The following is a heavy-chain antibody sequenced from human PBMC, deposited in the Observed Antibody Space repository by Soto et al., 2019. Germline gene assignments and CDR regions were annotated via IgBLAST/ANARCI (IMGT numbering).Heavy chain of an antibody. Sequence: QVQLVESGGGVVQPGRSLRLSCAASGFTFSSYAMHWVRQAPGKGLEWVAVISYDGSNKYYADSVKGRFTISRDNSKNTLYLQMNSLRAEDTAVYYCARITVVITVRSDAFDIWGQGTMVTVSS. CDR3: ARITVVITVRSDAFDI. J-gene: IGHJ3*02. CDR1: GFTFSSYA. V-gene: IGHV3-30-3*01. D-gene: IGHD3-22*01. CDR2: ISYDGSNK.